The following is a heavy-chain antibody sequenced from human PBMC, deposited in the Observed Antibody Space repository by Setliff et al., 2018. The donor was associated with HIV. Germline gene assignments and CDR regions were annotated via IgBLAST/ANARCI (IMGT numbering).Heavy chain of an antibody. CDR3: ATSDFGGDSGHFQH. J-gene: IGHJ1*01. CDR2: VYPGDSDT. CDR1: RYTFTNYW. Sequence: PGESLTLSCKGSRYTFTNYWIAWVRQMPGKGLEWMGIVYPGDSDTRYSPSFQGQVTISAGQSISTAYLQWTSLKASDTAIYYCATSDFGGDSGHFQHWGQGTLVTVSS. D-gene: IGHD2-21*02. V-gene: IGHV5-51*01.